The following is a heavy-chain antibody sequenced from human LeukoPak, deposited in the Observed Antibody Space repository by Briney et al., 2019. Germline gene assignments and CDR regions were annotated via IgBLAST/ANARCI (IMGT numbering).Heavy chain of an antibody. CDR3: VRSRQGSYFDY. V-gene: IGHV3-48*02. D-gene: IGHD6-13*01. Sequence: PGGSLRLSCAVSRFSISGYSMNWVRQAPGKGLEWVSYISSSGTTMHYADSMKGRFTISRDNAKNSLYLQMNSLRDEDTAVYYCVRSRQGSYFDYWDQGTLVTVSS. CDR1: RFSISGYS. J-gene: IGHJ4*02. CDR2: ISSSGTTM.